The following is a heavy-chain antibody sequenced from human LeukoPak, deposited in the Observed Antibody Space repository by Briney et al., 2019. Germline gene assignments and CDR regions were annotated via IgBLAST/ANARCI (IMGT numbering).Heavy chain of an antibody. CDR1: AFTFSSYE. D-gene: IGHD3-10*01. CDR2: ISSSGKTI. Sequence: PGGSLRLSCAASAFTFSSYEMNWVRQAPGKGLEWVSHISSSGKTIYYADSVKGRFTISRDNAKNSLYLQMNSLRAEDTAVYYCARDLVVRGVTIDYWGQGTLVTVSP. V-gene: IGHV3-48*03. CDR3: ARDLVVRGVTIDY. J-gene: IGHJ4*02.